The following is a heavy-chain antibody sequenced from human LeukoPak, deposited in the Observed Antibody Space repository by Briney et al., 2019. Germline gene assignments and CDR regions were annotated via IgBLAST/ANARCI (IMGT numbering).Heavy chain of an antibody. CDR3: ARGVTMVRVVLGNWFYP. D-gene: IGHD3-10*01. V-gene: IGHV1-2*02. CDR2: INPNSGGT. CDR1: GYTLTGYY. J-gene: IGHJ5*02. Sequence: ASVKLSCKASGYTLTGYYMHWVRQAPGQGLEWMGWINPNSGGTNYVQKVKGRVTMTRDTSMSTAYMELNRLRCDDTAVYYCARGVTMVRVVLGNWFYPCGEGTLVTVSS.